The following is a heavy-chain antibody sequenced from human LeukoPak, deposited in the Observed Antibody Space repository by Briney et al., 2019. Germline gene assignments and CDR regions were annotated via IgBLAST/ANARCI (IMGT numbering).Heavy chain of an antibody. Sequence: PSETLSLTCAVSGGSITSGDYSWSWIRQPPGQGLEWIGYIYHSGSTYYNPSLKSRVTISVDRSKNQFSLKLSSVTAADTAVYYCARDRSHGSGSSGSVYYYGMDVWGQGTTVTVSS. D-gene: IGHD3-10*01. J-gene: IGHJ6*02. V-gene: IGHV4-30-2*01. CDR1: GGSITSGDYS. CDR2: IYHSGST. CDR3: ARDRSHGSGSSGSVYYYGMDV.